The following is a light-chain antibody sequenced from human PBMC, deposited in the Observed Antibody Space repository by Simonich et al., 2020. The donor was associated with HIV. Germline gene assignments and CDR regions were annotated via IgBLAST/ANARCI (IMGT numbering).Light chain of an antibody. CDR3: QQYYSTPPT. CDR1: QDIRNY. V-gene: IGKV1-33*01. J-gene: IGKJ1*01. CDR2: DAS. Sequence: DIQMTQSPSSLSASVGERVTITCQASQDIRNYLNWYQQKPGKAPKLLIYDASNLETGVPSRFSGRGSGTDFTLTISSLQAEDVAVYYCQQYYSTPPTFGQGTKVEIK.